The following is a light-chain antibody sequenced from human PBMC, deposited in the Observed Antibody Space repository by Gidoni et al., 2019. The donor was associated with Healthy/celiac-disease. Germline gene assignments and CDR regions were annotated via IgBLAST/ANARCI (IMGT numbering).Light chain of an antibody. V-gene: IGKV1-39*01. CDR1: QSISSY. Sequence: IQITQSPSSLSASVGDSVTITCRASQSISSYLNWYQQKPGKAPKLLIYAASSLQSGVPSRFSGSGSGTDFTLTISSLQPEDFATYYCQQSYSNPNTFGQXTKLEIK. CDR2: AAS. CDR3: QQSYSNPNT. J-gene: IGKJ2*01.